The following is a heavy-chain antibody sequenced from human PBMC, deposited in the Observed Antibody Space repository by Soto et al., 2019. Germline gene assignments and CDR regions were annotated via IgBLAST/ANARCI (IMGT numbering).Heavy chain of an antibody. CDR1: GYRFTNYW. D-gene: IGHD6-13*01. J-gene: IGHJ5*01. Sequence: EVQLVQSGAEVKKPGESLRISCKGSGYRFTNYWISWVRQMPGKGLEWMGRIDPSDSYNNYSPSFRGHVTITADKSINTTYLEWSSLKASDSAVYYCVRRVAAGGTWWFDSWGQGTLVTVSS. CDR2: IDPSDSYN. V-gene: IGHV5-10-1*01. CDR3: VRRVAAGGTWWFDS.